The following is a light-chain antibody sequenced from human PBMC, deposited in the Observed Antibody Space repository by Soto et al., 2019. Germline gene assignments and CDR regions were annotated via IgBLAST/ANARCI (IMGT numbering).Light chain of an antibody. CDR2: DDS. CDR3: QQRSNWWT. Sequence: EIVWTQSPATLSLSPGERATLSCRASQSVSSDLAWYQQKPGQAPRLLIYDDSNRATGIPARFSGSVSATDFTLTISSLEPEDFAVYYCQQRSNWWTFGRGTKVEIK. J-gene: IGKJ1*01. CDR1: QSVSSD. V-gene: IGKV3-11*01.